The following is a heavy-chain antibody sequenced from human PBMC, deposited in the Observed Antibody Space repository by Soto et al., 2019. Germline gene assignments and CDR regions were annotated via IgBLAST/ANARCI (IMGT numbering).Heavy chain of an antibody. D-gene: IGHD4-4*01. V-gene: IGHV3-11*04. J-gene: IGHJ6*02. CDR3: ARGALTVTTYYYYYGMDV. Sequence: GGSLRLSCAASGFTFSDYYMSWIRQAPGKGLEWVSYISSSGSTIYYADSVKGRFTISRDNAKNSLYLQMNSLRAEDTAVYYCARGALTVTTYYYYYGMDVWGQGTTVTVSS. CDR1: GFTFSDYY. CDR2: ISSSGSTI.